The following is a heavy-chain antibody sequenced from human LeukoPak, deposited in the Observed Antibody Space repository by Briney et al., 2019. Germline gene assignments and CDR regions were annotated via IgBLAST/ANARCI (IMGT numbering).Heavy chain of an antibody. D-gene: IGHD3-22*01. Sequence: ASVKVSCKASGYTFTSYDINWVRQATGQGLEWMGWMNPNSGNTGYAQKFQGRVTMTRNTSISTAYMELSSLRPEDTAVYYCARGVVDYYDSSGWLGREDYWGQGTLVTVSS. CDR1: GYTFTSYD. CDR3: ARGVVDYYDSSGWLGREDY. CDR2: MNPNSGNT. V-gene: IGHV1-8*01. J-gene: IGHJ4*02.